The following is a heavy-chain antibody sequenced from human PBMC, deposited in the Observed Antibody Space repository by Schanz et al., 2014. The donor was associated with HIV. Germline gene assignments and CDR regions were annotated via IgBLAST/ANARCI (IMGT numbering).Heavy chain of an antibody. V-gene: IGHV3-30*18. J-gene: IGHJ2*01. D-gene: IGHD6-6*01. CDR2: ISPDGDTQ. CDR1: GFTFNVYG. Sequence: VQLLESGGHLVQPGGSLRLSCTATGFTFNVYGMHWVRQAPGKGLEWVARISPDGDTQHYADSLKGRFTISRDNFKNTLDLQMDSLRPDDTAVYYCAKGYTSSSVFNLWGRGTLVTVSS. CDR3: AKGYTSSSVFNL.